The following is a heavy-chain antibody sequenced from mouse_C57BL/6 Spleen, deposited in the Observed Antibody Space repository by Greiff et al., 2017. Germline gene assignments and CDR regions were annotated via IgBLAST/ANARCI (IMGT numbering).Heavy chain of an antibody. J-gene: IGHJ2*01. Sequence: EVKLVESGPGLVKPSQSLSLTCSVTGYSITSGYYWNWIRQFPGNKLEWMGYISYDGSNNYNPSLKNRISITRDTSKNQFFLKLNSVTTEDTATYYCARETVALDYWGQGTTLTVSS. CDR3: ARETVALDY. CDR1: GYSITSGYY. CDR2: ISYDGSN. D-gene: IGHD1-1*01. V-gene: IGHV3-6*01.